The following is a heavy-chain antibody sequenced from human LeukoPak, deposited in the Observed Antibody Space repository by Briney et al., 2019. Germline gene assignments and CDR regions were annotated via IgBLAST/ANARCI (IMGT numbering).Heavy chain of an antibody. CDR1: GFAFSIYA. CDR3: AKDLKVGSIYPGTFDI. Sequence: GGSQRLSCAASGFAFSIYAMSWVRQAPGKGLVWVSAISSYGHSHSTYYADSVKGRFTISRDNSKNTMYLQLNSLIAEDTAVYYCAKDLKVGSIYPGTFDIWGQGTMVTVSS. CDR2: ISSYGHSHST. J-gene: IGHJ3*02. D-gene: IGHD1-26*01. V-gene: IGHV3-23*01.